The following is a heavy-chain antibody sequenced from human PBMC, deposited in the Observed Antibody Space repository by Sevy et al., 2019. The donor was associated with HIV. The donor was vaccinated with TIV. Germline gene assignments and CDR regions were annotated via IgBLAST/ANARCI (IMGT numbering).Heavy chain of an antibody. CDR2: ISWSSGNI. V-gene: IGHV3-9*01. CDR3: VKDRSGSYSFDY. D-gene: IGHD1-26*01. Sequence: GGSLRLSYAASGFTFDDYTMNWVRQAPGMGLEWVSGISWSSGNIAYADSVEGRFTISRDNAKNSLYLQMNSLRVEDTALYYCVKDRSGSYSFDYWGQGTLVTVSS. CDR1: GFTFDDYT. J-gene: IGHJ4*02.